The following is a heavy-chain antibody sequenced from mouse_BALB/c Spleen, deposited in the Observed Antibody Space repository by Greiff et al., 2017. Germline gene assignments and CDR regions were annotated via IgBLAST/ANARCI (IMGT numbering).Heavy chain of an antibody. CDR3: ARGDDYGGVRWYFDV. CDR1: GFSLTSYG. CDR2: IWAGGST. J-gene: IGHJ1*01. Sequence: VKLVESGPGLVAPSQSLSITCTVSGFSLTSYGVHWVRQPPGKGLEWLGVIWAGGSTNYNSALMSGLSISKDNSKSQVFLKMNSLQTDDTAMYYCARGDDYGGVRWYFDVWGAGTTVTVSS. D-gene: IGHD2-4*01. V-gene: IGHV2-9*02.